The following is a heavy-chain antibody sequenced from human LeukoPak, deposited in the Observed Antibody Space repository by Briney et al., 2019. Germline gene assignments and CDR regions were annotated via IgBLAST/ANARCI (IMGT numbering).Heavy chain of an antibody. Sequence: SETLSLTCAVSGDSIGSNKWWTWVRQPPGKGLEWIEEIHHSGRLNYSPSLKSRVTISVDKSKNHFSLNLNSITPADTAIYYRARGGDWKFDYWGQGALVTVSS. V-gene: IGHV4-4*02. D-gene: IGHD1-1*01. CDR2: IHHSGRL. J-gene: IGHJ4*02. CDR1: GDSIGSNKW. CDR3: ARGGDWKFDY.